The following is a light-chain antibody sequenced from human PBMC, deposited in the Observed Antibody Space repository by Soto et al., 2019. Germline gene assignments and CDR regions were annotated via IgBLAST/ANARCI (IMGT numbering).Light chain of an antibody. V-gene: IGKV3-15*01. J-gene: IGKJ1*01. Sequence: EIVLTQSPATLSLSPGERATLSCRASQSVSSKLAWYQQKPGQAPRLLIYDASTRATGIPARFSGSGSGTEFTLTISSLQPDDFATYYCQQYNSYSGTFGQGTKVDIK. CDR2: DAS. CDR1: QSVSSK. CDR3: QQYNSYSGT.